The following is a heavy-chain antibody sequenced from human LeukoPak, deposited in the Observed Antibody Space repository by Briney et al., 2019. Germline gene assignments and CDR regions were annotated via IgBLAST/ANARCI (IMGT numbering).Heavy chain of an antibody. CDR3: ARGYGDIVVVVAAAAFDP. V-gene: IGHV7-4-1*02. J-gene: IGHJ5*02. D-gene: IGHD2-15*01. CDR1: GYTFTSYA. CDR2: INTNTGNP. Sequence: ASVKVSCKASGYTFTSYAMNWVRQAPGQGFEWMGWINTNTGNPTYAQGFTGRFVFSLDTSVSTAYLQISSLKAEDTAVYYCARGYGDIVVVVAAAAFDPWGQGTLVTVSS.